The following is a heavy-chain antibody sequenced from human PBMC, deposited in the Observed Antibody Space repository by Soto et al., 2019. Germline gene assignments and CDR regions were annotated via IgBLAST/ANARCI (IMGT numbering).Heavy chain of an antibody. Sequence: GGSLRLSCAVSGLTFSNYGMHWVRQAPGKGLEWVAAISYDGSNQYYGESVKDRFTISRDNSKNTLYLQMNSLRAEDTAVYFCAKSRDGYNFYYYYGMDVWGQGTPVTVSS. CDR3: AKSRDGYNFYYYYGMDV. J-gene: IGHJ6*02. CDR1: GLTFSNYG. CDR2: ISYDGSNQ. D-gene: IGHD5-12*01. V-gene: IGHV3-30*18.